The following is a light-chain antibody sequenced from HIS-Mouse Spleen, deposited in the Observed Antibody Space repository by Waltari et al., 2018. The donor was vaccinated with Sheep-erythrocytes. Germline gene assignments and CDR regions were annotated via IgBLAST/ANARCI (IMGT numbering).Light chain of an antibody. Sequence: DIQLTQSPSFLSASVGDRVTITCRASQGISSYLAWYQQKPGKAPKLLIYAASTLQSGVPSRFSGSGSGTEFTLTISSLQPEYFATYYCQQANSFPITFGQGTRLEIK. CDR1: QGISSY. J-gene: IGKJ5*01. CDR2: AAS. V-gene: IGKV1-9*01. CDR3: QQANSFPIT.